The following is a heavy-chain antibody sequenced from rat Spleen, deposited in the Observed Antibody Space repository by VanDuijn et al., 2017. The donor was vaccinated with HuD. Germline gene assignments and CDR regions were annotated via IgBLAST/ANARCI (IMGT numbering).Heavy chain of an antibody. V-gene: IGHV2-4*01. CDR3: TRELGHYDGTYYLDY. D-gene: IGHD1-12*02. CDR1: GFSLTSYG. J-gene: IGHJ2*01. CDR2: MWSGGRT. Sequence: QVQLKESGPGLVQPSQTLSLTCTVSGFSLTSYGVSWVRQRPGKGLEWMGIMWSGGRTAYNSALKSRLSISRDTSKSQVFLKMNSLQTEDTAIYYCTRELGHYDGTYYLDYWGQGVMVTVSS.